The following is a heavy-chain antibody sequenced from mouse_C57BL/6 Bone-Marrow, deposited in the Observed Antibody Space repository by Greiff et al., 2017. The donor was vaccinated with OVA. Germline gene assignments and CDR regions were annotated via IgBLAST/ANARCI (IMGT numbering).Heavy chain of an antibody. V-gene: IGHV5-6*01. Sequence: EVKLVESGGDLVKPGGSLKLSCAASGFTFSSYGMSWVRQTPDKRLEWVATISSGGSYTYYPDSVKGRFTISRDNAKNTLYLQMSSLRSEDTAVYYCAAYYSNYDYAMDYWGQGTSVTVSS. D-gene: IGHD2-5*01. CDR2: ISSGGSYT. J-gene: IGHJ4*01. CDR3: AAYYSNYDYAMDY. CDR1: GFTFSSYG.